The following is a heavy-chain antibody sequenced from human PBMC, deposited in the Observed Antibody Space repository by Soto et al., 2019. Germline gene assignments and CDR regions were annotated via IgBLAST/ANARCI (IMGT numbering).Heavy chain of an antibody. CDR3: ARGPHADYADY. V-gene: IGHV4-61*01. Sequence: QVRLQESGPGLVKPSETLSLTCSVSGGSVSSGSYYWTWIRQPPGKRLEWIGNIYHSGSTNYNPSLKSRVKISIATSKNQFSLKLSSVTAADTAVYYCARGPHADYADYWGQGTLVTVSS. D-gene: IGHD4-17*01. CDR1: GGSVSSGSYY. J-gene: IGHJ4*02. CDR2: IYHSGST.